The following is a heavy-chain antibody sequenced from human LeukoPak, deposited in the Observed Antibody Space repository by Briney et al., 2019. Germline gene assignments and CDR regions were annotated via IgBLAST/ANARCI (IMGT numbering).Heavy chain of an antibody. J-gene: IGHJ4*02. CDR3: ARGGGYYFDY. CDR1: GFTFSNYW. CDR2: VNGDGSST. Sequence: PGGSLRLSCAASGFTFSNYWMHWGRQAPGKGLVWVSRVNGDGSSTNYADSVKGRFTISRDNAKNTLYLQMNSLRAEDTAVYYCARGGGYYFDYWGQGTLVTVSS. V-gene: IGHV3-74*01. D-gene: IGHD3-16*01.